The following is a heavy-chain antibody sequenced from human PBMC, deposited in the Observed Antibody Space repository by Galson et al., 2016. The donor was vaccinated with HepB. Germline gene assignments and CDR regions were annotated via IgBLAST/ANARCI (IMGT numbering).Heavy chain of an antibody. CDR2: ITRSGDAT. V-gene: IGHV3-21*01. CDR1: GFSFSNSG. Sequence: SLRLSCAASGFSFSNSGMSWVRQAPGRGLEWVSGITRSGDATHYADFVKGRFTISRDNAKNSLYLQMNSLRAEDTAVCYCARDRGYCSSTRCYGVYYGMDVWGQGTTVTVSS. D-gene: IGHD2-2*01. CDR3: ARDRGYCSSTRCYGVYYGMDV. J-gene: IGHJ6*02.